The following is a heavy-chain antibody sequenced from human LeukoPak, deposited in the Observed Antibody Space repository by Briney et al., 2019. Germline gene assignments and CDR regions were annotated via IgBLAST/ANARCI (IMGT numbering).Heavy chain of an antibody. CDR1: GYTFTNFD. CDR2: MNPNSGNT. V-gene: IGHV1-8*01. J-gene: IGHJ4*02. D-gene: IGHD3-16*01. CDR3: ARGLGSSADYHNY. Sequence: ASVKVSCKASGYTFTNFDINWVRQAPGQGLEWMGWMNPNSGNTGYAQKFQGRVTMTRNTPITTAYMELSGLGSEDTAVYYCARGLGSSADYHNYWGQGTLVTVSP.